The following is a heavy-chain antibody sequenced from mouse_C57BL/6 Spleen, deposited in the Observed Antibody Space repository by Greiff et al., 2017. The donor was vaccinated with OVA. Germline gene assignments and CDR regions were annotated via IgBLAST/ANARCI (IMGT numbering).Heavy chain of an antibody. D-gene: IGHD1-1*01. Sequence: VQLQQSGTVLARPGASVKMSCKTSGYTFTSYWMHWVKQRPGQGLEWIGAIYPGNSDTSYNQKFKGKAKLTAVTSASTAYMELSSLTNEDSAVYYCTRKGYYYGSSYHYFDYWGQGTTLTVSS. CDR3: TRKGYYYGSSYHYFDY. CDR1: GYTFTSYW. V-gene: IGHV1-5*01. CDR2: IYPGNSDT. J-gene: IGHJ2*01.